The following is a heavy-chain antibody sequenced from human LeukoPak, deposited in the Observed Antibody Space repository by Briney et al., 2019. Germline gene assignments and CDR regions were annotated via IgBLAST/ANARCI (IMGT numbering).Heavy chain of an antibody. Sequence: ASVKVSCKASGYTFTGYYMHWVRQATGQGLEWMGWMNPNSGNTGYAQKFQGRVTMTRNTSISTAYMELSSLRSEDTAVYYCARGGDGYSSSLAYFQHWGQGTLVTVSS. CDR2: MNPNSGNT. CDR3: ARGGDGYSSSLAYFQH. CDR1: GYTFTGYY. J-gene: IGHJ1*01. D-gene: IGHD6-13*01. V-gene: IGHV1-8*02.